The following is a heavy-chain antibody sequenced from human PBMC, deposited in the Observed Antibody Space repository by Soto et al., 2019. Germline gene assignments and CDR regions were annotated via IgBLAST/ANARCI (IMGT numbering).Heavy chain of an antibody. V-gene: IGHV3-23*01. CDR2: ISGSGGST. CDR1: GLTFTNYA. CDR3: AREPDASITIFGVVLGGSDP. J-gene: IGHJ5*02. D-gene: IGHD3-3*01. Sequence: GGSLRLSCAVSGLTFTNYAMSWVRQAPGKGLEWVSGISGSGGSTYYADSVKGRFTISRDDSKNTLYLQMSSLRADDTAVYYCAREPDASITIFGVVLGGSDPWGQGTLVTVSS.